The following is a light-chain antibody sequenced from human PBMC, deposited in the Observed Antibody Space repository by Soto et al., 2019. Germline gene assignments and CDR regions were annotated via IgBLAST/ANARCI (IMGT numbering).Light chain of an antibody. J-gene: IGLJ2*01. CDR3: ATWDGSLPGEV. CDR2: DNN. V-gene: IGLV1-51*01. Sequence: QSVLAQPPSASGTPGQRVTMSCSGKNSNVGIGYVYWYQQLPGSAPKLLIYDNNKRPSGIPDRFSGSKSGTSGTLDITGLQTGDEADYYCATWDGSLPGEVFGGGTKLTVL. CDR1: NSNVGIGY.